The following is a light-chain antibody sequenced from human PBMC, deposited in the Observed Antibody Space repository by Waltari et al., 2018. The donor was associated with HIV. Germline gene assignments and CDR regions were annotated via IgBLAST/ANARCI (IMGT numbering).Light chain of an antibody. CDR3: QQHYTTPYT. CDR1: QSVLYNSNNKNF. V-gene: IGKV4-1*01. CDR2: WAS. Sequence: DSLAVSLGERATINCKSSQSVLYNSNNKNFLAWYQQKPGQPPKLLIYWASTRESGVPERFSGSGSGTYFTLTISSLRAEDVAVYYCQQHYTTPYTFGQGTRLEIK. J-gene: IGKJ2*01.